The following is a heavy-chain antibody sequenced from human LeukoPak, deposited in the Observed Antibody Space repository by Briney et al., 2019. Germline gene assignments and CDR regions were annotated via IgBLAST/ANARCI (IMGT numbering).Heavy chain of an antibody. Sequence: PLETLSLTCTVSGGSISSGGFYWSWIRQHPGMGLEWIGYIDYSGSAYYNPSLKSRLTISVDTSKNQFSLKLSSVTAADTAVYYCARDSVAGTGSLDYWGQGTLVTVSS. D-gene: IGHD6-19*01. CDR1: GGSISSGGFY. CDR2: IDYSGSA. V-gene: IGHV4-31*03. J-gene: IGHJ4*02. CDR3: ARDSVAGTGSLDY.